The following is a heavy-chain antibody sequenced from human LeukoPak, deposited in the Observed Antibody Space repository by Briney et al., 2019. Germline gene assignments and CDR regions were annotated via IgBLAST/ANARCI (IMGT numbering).Heavy chain of an antibody. Sequence: ASVKVSCKVSGYTLTELSMHWVRQAPGKGLEWMGGFDPEDGETIYAQKFQGRVTMTEDTSTDTAYMELSSLRSEDTAVYYCARGGAGDVLLWFGEAANWFDPWGQGTLVTVSS. D-gene: IGHD3-10*01. V-gene: IGHV1-24*01. CDR1: GYTLTELS. J-gene: IGHJ5*02. CDR2: FDPEDGET. CDR3: ARGGAGDVLLWFGEAANWFDP.